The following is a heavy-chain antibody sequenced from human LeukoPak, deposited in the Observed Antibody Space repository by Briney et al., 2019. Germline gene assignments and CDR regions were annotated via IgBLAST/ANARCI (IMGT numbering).Heavy chain of an antibody. Sequence: GGSLRLSCAASGFTFSSYAMSWVRQAPGKGLEWVAVISYDGSNKYYADSVKGRFTISRDNSKNTLYLQMNSLRAEDTAVYYCAKDRTYSGYDPVDYWGQGTLVTVSS. J-gene: IGHJ4*02. V-gene: IGHV3-30*18. CDR2: ISYDGSNK. CDR1: GFTFSSYA. D-gene: IGHD5-12*01. CDR3: AKDRTYSGYDPVDY.